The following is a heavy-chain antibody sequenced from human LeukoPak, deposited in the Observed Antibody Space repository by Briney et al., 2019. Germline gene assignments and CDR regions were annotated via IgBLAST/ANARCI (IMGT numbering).Heavy chain of an antibody. CDR1: GYTFTSYA. V-gene: IGHV1-2*02. CDR2: INPNSGGT. CDR3: ALSYGSGSYYITGYYFDY. J-gene: IGHJ4*02. Sequence: ASVKVSCKASGYTFTSYAMNWVRQAPGQGLEWMGWINPNSGGTNYAQKFQGRVTMTRDTSISTAYMELSRPRSDDTAVYYCALSYGSGSYYITGYYFDYWGQGTLVTVSS. D-gene: IGHD3-10*01.